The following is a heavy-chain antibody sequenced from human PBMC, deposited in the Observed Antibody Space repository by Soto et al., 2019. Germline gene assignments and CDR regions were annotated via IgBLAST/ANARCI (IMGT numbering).Heavy chain of an antibody. CDR3: ARGEDAFFDYGLDV. J-gene: IGHJ6*02. CDR1: GGSITSSY. CDR2: IYDTGISGYTPST. V-gene: IGHV4-59*01. Sequence: SETLSLTCTVSGGSITSSYWSWIRRPPGKGLEWIAYIYDTGISGYTPSTSYNPSLKSRVTMSVDTSKSQFSLKLTSVTAADTAVYYCARGEDAFFDYGLDVWGQGIGVTVSS.